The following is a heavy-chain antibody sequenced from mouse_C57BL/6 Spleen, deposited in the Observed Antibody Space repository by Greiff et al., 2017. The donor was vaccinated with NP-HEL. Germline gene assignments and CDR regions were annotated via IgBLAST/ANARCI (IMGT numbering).Heavy chain of an antibody. CDR1: GYTFTDYN. J-gene: IGHJ2*01. CDR2: INPNNGGT. Sequence: EVQLQQSGPELVKPGASVKMSCKASGYTFTDYNMHWVKQSHGKSLEWIGYINPNNGGTSYNQKFKGKATLTVNKSSSTAYMELRSLTSEDSAVYYCARYPLLRQYYFDYWGQGTTLTVSS. V-gene: IGHV1-22*01. D-gene: IGHD1-2*01. CDR3: ARYPLLRQYYFDY.